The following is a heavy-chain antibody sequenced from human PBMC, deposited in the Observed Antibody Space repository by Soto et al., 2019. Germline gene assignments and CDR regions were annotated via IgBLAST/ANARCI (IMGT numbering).Heavy chain of an antibody. J-gene: IGHJ6*02. V-gene: IGHV3-23*01. CDR3: AKGENWNQGHYYYGMDV. Sequence: HPGGSLRLSCAASGFTFSSYAMSWVRQAPGKGLEWVSAISGSGGSTYYADSVKGRFTIPRDNSKNTLYLQMNSLRAEDTAVYYCAKGENWNQGHYYYGMDVWGQGTTVTVSS. D-gene: IGHD1-1*01. CDR2: ISGSGGST. CDR1: GFTFSSYA.